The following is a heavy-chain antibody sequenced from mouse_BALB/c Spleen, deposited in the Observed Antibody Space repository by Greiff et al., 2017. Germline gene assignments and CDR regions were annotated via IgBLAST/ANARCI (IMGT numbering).Heavy chain of an antibody. D-gene: IGHD1-1*02. CDR3: AIYGLFAY. CDR2: IWAGGST. CDR1: GFSLTSYG. J-gene: IGHJ3*01. Sequence: VQLVESGPGLVAPSQSLSITCTVSGFSLTSYGVHWVRQPPGKGLEWLGVIWAGGSTNYNSALMSRLSISKDNSKSQVFLKMNSLQTDDTAMYYCAIYGLFAYWGQGTLVTVSA. V-gene: IGHV2-9*02.